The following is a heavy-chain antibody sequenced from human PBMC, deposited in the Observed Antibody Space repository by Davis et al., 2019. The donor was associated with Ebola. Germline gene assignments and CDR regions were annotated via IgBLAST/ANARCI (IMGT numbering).Heavy chain of an antibody. CDR3: AREGATVTTKSPTYYYGMDV. D-gene: IGHD4-17*01. J-gene: IGHJ6*02. CDR1: GGTFSSYA. Sequence: AASVKVSCKASGGTFSSYAISWVRQAPGQGLEWMGGIIPIFGTANCAQKFQGRVTITADESTSTAYMELSSLRSEDTAVYYCAREGATVTTKSPTYYYGMDVWGQGTTVTVSS. V-gene: IGHV1-69*13. CDR2: IIPIFGTA.